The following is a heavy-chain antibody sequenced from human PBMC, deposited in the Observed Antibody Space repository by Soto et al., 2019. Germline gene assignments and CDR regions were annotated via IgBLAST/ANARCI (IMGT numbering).Heavy chain of an antibody. CDR1: GGSISGYY. CDR2: MYNTGST. J-gene: IGHJ6*02. Sequence: SETLSLTCTVSGGSISGYYWSWIRQPPGKGLEWIGYMYNTGSTVYNPSFKSRVTISVDTSRNQFSLKLNSVTAADTAVYYCARDLWGYCGTDCYPLDVWGQGTTVTVSS. CDR3: ARDLWGYCGTDCYPLDV. D-gene: IGHD2-21*02. V-gene: IGHV4-59*01.